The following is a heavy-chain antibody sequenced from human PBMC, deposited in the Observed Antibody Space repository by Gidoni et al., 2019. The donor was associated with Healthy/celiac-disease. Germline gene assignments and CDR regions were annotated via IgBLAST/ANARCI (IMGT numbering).Heavy chain of an antibody. CDR3: ARDYDSSGFDY. J-gene: IGHJ4*02. Sequence: VQLVESGGGVVRPCRSLLLSSSASGCTSSRYAMNWGRQAPGKGLEWVAVISYDGSNKYYADSVKCRFTISRDKSKNTLYLQMNSLRAEDTAVYYCARDYDSSGFDYWGQGTLVTVSS. CDR1: GCTSSRYA. D-gene: IGHD3-22*01. CDR2: ISYDGSNK. V-gene: IGHV3-30-3*01.